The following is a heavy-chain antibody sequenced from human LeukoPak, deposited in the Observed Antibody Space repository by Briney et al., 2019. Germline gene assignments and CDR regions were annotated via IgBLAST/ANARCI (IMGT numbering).Heavy chain of an antibody. Sequence: SETLSLTCTDSGGSISSGGYYWSWIRQHPGKGLEWIGYIYYSGSTYYNPSLKSRVTISVDTSKNQFSLKLSSVTAADTAVYYCARTSSGYQLNYWGQGTLVTVSS. CDR3: ARTSSGYQLNY. D-gene: IGHD3-22*01. V-gene: IGHV4-31*03. CDR2: IYYSGST. J-gene: IGHJ4*02. CDR1: GGSISSGGYY.